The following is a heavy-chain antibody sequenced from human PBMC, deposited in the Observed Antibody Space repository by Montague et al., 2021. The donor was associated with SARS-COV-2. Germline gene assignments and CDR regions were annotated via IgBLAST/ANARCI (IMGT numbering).Heavy chain of an antibody. D-gene: IGHD3-9*01. CDR3: ARTGLGAYDILTGYTVNAFDX. V-gene: IGHV4-59*01. J-gene: IGHJ3*02. CDR1: GGSITGYY. CDR2: IYYSGST. Sequence: SETLSLTCTVSGGSITGYYWTWIRQPPGKGLEWVGRIYYSGSTNYNPSLKSRVTISVDTSKNQFSLKLSSVTAADTAVYYCARTGLGAYDILTGYTVNAFDXWGQGTMVTVSS.